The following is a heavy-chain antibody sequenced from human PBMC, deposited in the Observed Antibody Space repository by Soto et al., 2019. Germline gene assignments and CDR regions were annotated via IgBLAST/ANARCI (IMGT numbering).Heavy chain of an antibody. CDR1: GYDFNTNW. D-gene: IGHD3-9*01. CDR3: ARLPRDCNKTTCYYAHX. Sequence: GEALKISCRGSGYDFNTNWFGWVRQLPGRGLEWVVIMYPGDSDTRYNPSLQGHVTLAVDVTVSTAFLQWRSLETSDTGMYFCARLPRDCNKTTCYYAHXWGQGTHVTVSX. V-gene: IGHV5-51*01. CDR2: MYPGDSDT. J-gene: IGHJ5*02.